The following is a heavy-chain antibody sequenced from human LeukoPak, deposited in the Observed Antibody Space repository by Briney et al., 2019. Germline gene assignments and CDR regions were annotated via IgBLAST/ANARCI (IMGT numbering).Heavy chain of an antibody. D-gene: IGHD4-17*01. CDR1: GFTFSSYE. CDR3: AREDGDYAYYYYGMDV. Sequence: GGSLRLSCAASGFTFSSYEMNWVRQAPGKGLEWVSYISSSGSTIYYADSVKGRFTISRDNAKNSLYLQMNSLRAEDTAVYYCAREDGDYAYYYYGMDVWGQGTPSTVSS. J-gene: IGHJ6*02. V-gene: IGHV3-48*03. CDR2: ISSSGSTI.